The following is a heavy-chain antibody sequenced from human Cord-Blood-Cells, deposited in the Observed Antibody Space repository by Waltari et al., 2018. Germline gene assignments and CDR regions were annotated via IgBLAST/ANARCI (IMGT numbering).Heavy chain of an antibody. CDR3: ARGGDSGSYFDY. J-gene: IGHJ4*02. Sequence: QVQLVESGGGVVQPGRSLRLSCAASGFTFSSYAMHWVRQAPGKGLEWVAVISYDGSNKYYADSVKGRFTISRDNSKNTLYLQMNSLRAEDTAVYYCARGGDSGSYFDYWGQGTLVTVSS. D-gene: IGHD1-26*01. CDR2: ISYDGSNK. V-gene: IGHV3-30*04. CDR1: GFTFSSYA.